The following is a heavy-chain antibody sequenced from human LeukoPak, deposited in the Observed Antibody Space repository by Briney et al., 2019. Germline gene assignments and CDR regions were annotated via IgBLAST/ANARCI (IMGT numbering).Heavy chain of an antibody. CDR1: GDSISSGDYY. J-gene: IGHJ4*02. V-gene: IGHV4-30-4*01. D-gene: IGHD3-10*01. Sequence: SETLSLTCTVSGDSISSGDYYWSWIRQPPGKGLEWIGYIYYSESSYYNPSLKSRVTISVDTSKSQFSLKLSSVTAADTAVYYCARERTAGGFDYWGQGTLVTVFS. CDR3: ARERTAGGFDY. CDR2: IYYSESS.